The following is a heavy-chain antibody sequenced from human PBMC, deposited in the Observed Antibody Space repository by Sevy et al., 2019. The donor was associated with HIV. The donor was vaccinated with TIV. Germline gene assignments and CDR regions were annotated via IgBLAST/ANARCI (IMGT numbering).Heavy chain of an antibody. CDR1: GFIFSNYN. CDR3: AKGSKATGSAFDI. Sequence: GGSLRLSCAASGFIFSNYNMNWVRQAPGKGLEWVSSISSSSNDIYYADSVKGRFTISRDNAKNSLYLQMNSLRVEDTAVYYCAKGSKATGSAFDIWGQGTMVTVSS. V-gene: IGHV3-21*01. CDR2: ISSSSNDI. D-gene: IGHD1-1*01. J-gene: IGHJ3*02.